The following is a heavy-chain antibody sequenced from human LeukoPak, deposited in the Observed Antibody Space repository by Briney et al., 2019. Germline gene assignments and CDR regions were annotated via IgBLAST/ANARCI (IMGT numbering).Heavy chain of an antibody. D-gene: IGHD3-3*01. J-gene: IGHJ4*02. CDR2: IYYSGST. CDR3: ARDRNVLRFLERSGFDY. CDR1: GGSISSSSYY. V-gene: IGHV4-39*07. Sequence: SETLSLTCTVSGGSISSSSYYWGWIRQPPGKGLEWIGSIYYSGSTYYNPSLKSRVTISVDTSKNQFSLKLSSVTAADTAVYYCARDRNVLRFLERSGFDYWGQGTLVTVSS.